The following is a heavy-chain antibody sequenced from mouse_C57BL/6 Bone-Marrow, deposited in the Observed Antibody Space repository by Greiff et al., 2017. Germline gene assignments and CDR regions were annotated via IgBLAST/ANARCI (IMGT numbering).Heavy chain of an antibody. J-gene: IGHJ1*03. Sequence: QVQLQQSGAELARPGASVKLSCKASGYTFTSYGISWVKQRTGQGLEWIGEIYPRSGNTYYNEKFKGKATLTADKSSSTAYMELRSLTSEDAAVYVCADGCHWCFDVWGTGTTVTVSS. V-gene: IGHV1-81*01. CDR3: ADGCHWCFDV. CDR2: IYPRSGNT. D-gene: IGHD2-3*01. CDR1: GYTFTSYG.